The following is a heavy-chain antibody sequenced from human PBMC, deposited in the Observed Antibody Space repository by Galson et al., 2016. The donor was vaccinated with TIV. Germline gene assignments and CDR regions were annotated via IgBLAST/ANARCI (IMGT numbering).Heavy chain of an antibody. Sequence: VKVSCKVSGYRFTDYSVHWVQQAPGKGLEWMGVIDPVDGQATYAADFQGRVTFSADKSLDTAYLELTRLRSDDTAMYYCPSVKSVYAFDVWGQGTMVTVSS. CDR2: IDPVDGQA. CDR1: GYRFTDYS. CDR3: PSVKSVYAFDV. V-gene: IGHV1-69-2*01. J-gene: IGHJ3*01.